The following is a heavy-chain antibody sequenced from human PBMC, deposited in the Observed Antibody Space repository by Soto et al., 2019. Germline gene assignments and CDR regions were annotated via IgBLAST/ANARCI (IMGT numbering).Heavy chain of an antibody. D-gene: IGHD4-17*01. CDR3: AGDYGAIDY. J-gene: IGHJ4*02. CDR2: INHSGST. Sequence: SETLSLTCAVYGVSFSGYYWSWIRQPPGKGLEWIGEINHSGSTNYNPSLKSRVTISVDTSKNQFSLKLSSVTAADTAVYYCAGDYGAIDYWGQGTLVTVSS. V-gene: IGHV4-34*01. CDR1: GVSFSGYY.